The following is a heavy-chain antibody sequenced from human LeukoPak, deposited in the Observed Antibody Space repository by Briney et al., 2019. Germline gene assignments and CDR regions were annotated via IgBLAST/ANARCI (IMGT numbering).Heavy chain of an antibody. J-gene: IGHJ4*02. CDR2: ISGSGGST. V-gene: IGHV3-23*01. D-gene: IGHD2-2*01. CDR3: AKDQDVVVPAARSGFDY. CDR1: GFTFSSHA. Sequence: GGSLRLSCAASGFTFSSHAMSWVRQAPGKGLEWVSAISGSGGSTYYADSVKGRFTISRDNSKNTLYLQMNSLRAEDTAVYYCAKDQDVVVPAARSGFDYWGQGTLVTVSS.